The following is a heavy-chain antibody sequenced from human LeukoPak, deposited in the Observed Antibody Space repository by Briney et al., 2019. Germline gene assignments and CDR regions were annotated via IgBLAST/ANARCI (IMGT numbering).Heavy chain of an antibody. CDR3: ARDRGEAAFDY. CDR1: GYTFTGYC. Sequence: ASVKVSCKASGYTFTGYCMHGVRQAPGQGLEWMGWISAYNGNTNYAQKLQGRVTMTTDTSTSTAYMELRSLRSDDTAVYYCARDRGEAAFDYWGQGTLVTVSS. D-gene: IGHD2-15*01. V-gene: IGHV1-18*04. J-gene: IGHJ4*02. CDR2: ISAYNGNT.